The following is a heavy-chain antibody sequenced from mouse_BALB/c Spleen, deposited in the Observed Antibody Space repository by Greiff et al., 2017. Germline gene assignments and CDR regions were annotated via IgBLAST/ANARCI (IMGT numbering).Heavy chain of an antibody. D-gene: IGHD1-1*01. CDR2: INPYNGDT. CDR1: GYSFTGYF. V-gene: IGHV1-20*02. Sequence: EVKLMESGPELVKPGASVKISCKASGYSFTGYFMNWVMQSHGKSLEWIGRINPYNGDTFYNQKFKGKATLTVDKSSSTAHMELRSLASEDSAVYYCARRNDYYGSSYGAMDYWGQGTSVTVSS. J-gene: IGHJ4*01. CDR3: ARRNDYYGSSYGAMDY.